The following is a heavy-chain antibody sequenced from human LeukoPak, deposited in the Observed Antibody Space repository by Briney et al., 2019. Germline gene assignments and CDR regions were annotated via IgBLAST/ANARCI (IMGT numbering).Heavy chain of an antibody. CDR2: ITSSSYI. J-gene: IGHJ4*02. D-gene: IGHD4-17*01. V-gene: IGHV3-21*01. CDR3: ARDSVLYGDY. CDR1: GFTFSSYS. Sequence: GGSLRLSCAASGFTFSSYSMNWVRQAPGKGLEWVSSITSSSYIYYADSVKGRFTISRDNAKNSLYLQMNSLRAEDTAVYYCARDSVLYGDYWGQGTLVTVSS.